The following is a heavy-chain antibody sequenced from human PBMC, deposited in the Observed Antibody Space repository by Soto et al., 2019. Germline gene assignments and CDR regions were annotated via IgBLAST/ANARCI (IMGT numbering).Heavy chain of an antibody. CDR1: GFTFSSYA. Sequence: HPGGSLRLSCAASGFTFSSYAMSWVRQTPGKGLERVSAISGSGDSTDYADSVKGRFAISRDNAKNTLVLQMNSLRTEDTAVYYCAKHRRGNSTCSDYWGQGTLVTVSS. CDR2: ISGSGDST. D-gene: IGHD6-13*01. V-gene: IGHV3-23*01. CDR3: AKHRRGNSTCSDY. J-gene: IGHJ4*02.